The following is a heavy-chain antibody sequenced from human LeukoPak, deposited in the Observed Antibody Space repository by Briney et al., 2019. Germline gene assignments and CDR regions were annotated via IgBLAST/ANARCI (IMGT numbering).Heavy chain of an antibody. CDR2: IGWHSGDTI. D-gene: IGHD2-2*01. J-gene: IGHJ4*02. CDR3: AKGRPDCSINDCFPITFYFGR. Sequence: GWSLRLSCAASGFTFDDYAMHWVRQAPGKGLEWVSGIGWHSGDTIAYADSVKGRFTISRDNAKKSLYLQMNSLRTEDTAMYYCAKGRPDCSINDCFPITFYFGRWGQGALVTVSS. V-gene: IGHV3-9*01. CDR1: GFTFDDYA.